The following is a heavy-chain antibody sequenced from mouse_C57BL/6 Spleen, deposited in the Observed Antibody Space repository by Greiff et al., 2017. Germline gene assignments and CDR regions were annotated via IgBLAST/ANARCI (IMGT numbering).Heavy chain of an antibody. CDR1: GYTFTSYW. CDR2: IHPNSGST. CDR3: ASGSSYAWYLDG. V-gene: IGHV1-64*01. Sequence: VQLQQSGAELVKPGASVKLSCKASGYTFTSYWMHWVKQRPGQGLEWIGMIHPNSGSTNYNEKFKSKATLTVDKSSSTAYMQLSSLTSEDSAVYYGASGSSYAWYLDGWGTGTTVTVSS. D-gene: IGHD1-1*01. J-gene: IGHJ1*03.